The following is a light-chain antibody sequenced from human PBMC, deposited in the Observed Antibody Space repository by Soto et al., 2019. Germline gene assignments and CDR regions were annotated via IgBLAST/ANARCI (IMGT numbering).Light chain of an antibody. Sequence: QSVLTQPPSMSGAPGQGVTISCTESSSNIGAGYDVHWYQQVPGTAPKLLIYGNTNRPSGVPDRFSASKSGTSASLAISGLQAEDEADYYCQSYESSLSGWIFGGGTKLTVL. J-gene: IGLJ2*01. V-gene: IGLV1-40*01. CDR1: SSNIGAGYD. CDR2: GNT. CDR3: QSYESSLSGWI.